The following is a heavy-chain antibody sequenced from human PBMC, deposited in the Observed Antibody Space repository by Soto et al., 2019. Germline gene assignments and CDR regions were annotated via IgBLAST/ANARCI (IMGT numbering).Heavy chain of an antibody. CDR3: ARGLRGYSYGRYYFDY. Sequence: GASVKVACKASGYTFTSYGISWVRQAPGQGLEWMGWISAYNGNTNYAQKLQGRVTMTTDTSTSTAYMELRSLRSDDTAVYYCARGLRGYSYGRYYFDYWGQGTPVTVSS. V-gene: IGHV1-18*01. CDR2: ISAYNGNT. D-gene: IGHD5-18*01. J-gene: IGHJ4*02. CDR1: GYTFTSYG.